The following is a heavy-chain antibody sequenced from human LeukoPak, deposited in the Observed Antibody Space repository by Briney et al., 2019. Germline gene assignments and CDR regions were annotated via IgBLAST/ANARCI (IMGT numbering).Heavy chain of an antibody. CDR2: IYYSGST. CDR3: ARPRPPYCSSTSCYPLDAFDI. D-gene: IGHD2-2*01. CDR1: GGSISSSSYY. J-gene: IGHJ3*02. Sequence: PSETLSLACTVSGGSISSSSYYWGWIRQPPGKGLEWIGSIYYSGSTYYNPSLKSRVTISVDTSKNQFSLKLSSVTAADTAVYYCARPRPPYCSSTSCYPLDAFDIWGQGTMVTVSS. V-gene: IGHV4-39*01.